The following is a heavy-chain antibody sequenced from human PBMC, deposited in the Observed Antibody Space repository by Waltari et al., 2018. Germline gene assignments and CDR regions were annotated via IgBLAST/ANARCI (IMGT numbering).Heavy chain of an antibody. CDR3: AKGALGYSSSWPGGWFDP. D-gene: IGHD6-13*01. CDR1: GFTFSSYA. V-gene: IGHV3-23*04. Sequence: EVQLVESGGGLVQPGGSLRLSCAASGFTFSSYAMSWVRQAPGKGLEWVSAISGSGGSTYYADSVKGRFTISRDNSKNTLYLQMNSLRAEDTAVYYCAKGALGYSSSWPGGWFDPWGQGTLVTVSS. J-gene: IGHJ5*02. CDR2: ISGSGGST.